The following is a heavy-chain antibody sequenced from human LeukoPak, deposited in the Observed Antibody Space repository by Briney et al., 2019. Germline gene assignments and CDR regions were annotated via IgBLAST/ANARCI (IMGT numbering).Heavy chain of an antibody. CDR1: GFTFNNFW. J-gene: IGHJ4*02. Sequence: GGSLRLSCAASGFTFNNFWMSWVRQAPGKGLEWVANIKEDGSEKYYVDSVKGRFTISRDNAKKSLYLQMNSLRAEDTAVYYCATAVYSGYDFGYWGQGTLVTVSS. CDR2: IKEDGSEK. V-gene: IGHV3-7*03. D-gene: IGHD5-12*01. CDR3: ATAVYSGYDFGY.